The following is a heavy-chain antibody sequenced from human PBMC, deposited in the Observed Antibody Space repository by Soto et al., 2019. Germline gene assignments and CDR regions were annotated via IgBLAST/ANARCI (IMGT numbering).Heavy chain of an antibody. V-gene: IGHV4-4*07. CDR2: FYSSGST. J-gene: IGHJ6*02. Sequence: SETLSLTCTVSGASISSYYRSWIRQPAGKGLEWIGRFYSSGSTNYNPSLNSRVTMSVDTSQNQLSLKLSSVTAADTAVYYCARNANGMDVWGQGTTVTVSS. CDR3: ARNANGMDV. CDR1: GASISSYY.